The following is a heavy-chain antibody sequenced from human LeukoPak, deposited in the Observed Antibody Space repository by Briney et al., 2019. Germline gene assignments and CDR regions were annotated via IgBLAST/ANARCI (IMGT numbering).Heavy chain of an antibody. V-gene: IGHV3-7*01. D-gene: IGHD2-15*01. CDR1: GFTFSSYW. CDR3: AGDPTTRSLDY. Sequence: PGGSLRLSCAASGFTFSSYWMSWVRQAPGKGLEWVANIKQDGSEKYYVDSVKGRFTTSRDNAKNSLYLQMNSLRAEDTAVYYCAGDPTTRSLDYWGLGTLVTVSS. CDR2: IKQDGSEK. J-gene: IGHJ4*02.